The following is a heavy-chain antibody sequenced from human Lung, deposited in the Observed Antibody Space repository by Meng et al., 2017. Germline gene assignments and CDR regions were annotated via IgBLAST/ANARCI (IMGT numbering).Heavy chain of an antibody. Sequence: VQLHALAPGLLKTSETLSLLTTVSVGSISSYDWSWIRQPPGKGLEWIGYISYSGNTNYTPSLKSRVTISVDTSKNQFSLKLSSVTATDTAVYYCARVRGVKTDYWGQGTLVTVSS. CDR3: ARVRGVKTDY. CDR2: ISYSGNT. J-gene: IGHJ4*02. CDR1: VGSISSYD. V-gene: IGHV4-59*01. D-gene: IGHD3-10*01.